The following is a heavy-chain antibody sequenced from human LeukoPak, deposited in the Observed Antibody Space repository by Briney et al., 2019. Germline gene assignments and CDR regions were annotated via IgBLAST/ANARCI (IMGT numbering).Heavy chain of an antibody. D-gene: IGHD2-2*01. V-gene: IGHV3-74*01. CDR2: INNDGSNT. Sequence: PGGSLRLSCAASGFTFTSYWMHWVRQAPGKGLVWVSRINNDGSNTIYADSVKGRFTMSRDNAKNTLYLQMNSLRADDTAVYYCAKMGGYCSSTSCYAADAFDIWGQGTMVTVSS. CDR1: GFTFTSYW. J-gene: IGHJ3*02. CDR3: AKMGGYCSSTSCYAADAFDI.